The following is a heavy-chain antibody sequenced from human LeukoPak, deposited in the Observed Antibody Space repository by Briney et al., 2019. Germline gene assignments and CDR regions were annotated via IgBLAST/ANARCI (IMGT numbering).Heavy chain of an antibody. Sequence: PSETLPLTCTVSGGSISSYYWSWIRQPPGKGLGWIGYIYYSGSTNYNPSLKSRVTISVDTSKNQFSLKLSSVTAADTAVYYCARDGSGWTFDYWGQGTLVTVSS. D-gene: IGHD6-19*01. CDR1: GGSISSYY. CDR2: IYYSGST. V-gene: IGHV4-59*01. CDR3: ARDGSGWTFDY. J-gene: IGHJ4*02.